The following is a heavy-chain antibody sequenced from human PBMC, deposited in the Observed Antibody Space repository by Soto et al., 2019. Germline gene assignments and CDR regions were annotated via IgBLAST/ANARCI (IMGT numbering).Heavy chain of an antibody. CDR3: AREVAAAGKYGMDV. V-gene: IGHV1-69*13. J-gene: IGHJ6*02. CDR1: GGTFSSYA. CDR2: IIPIFGTA. D-gene: IGHD6-13*01. Sequence: SVKVSCKASGGTFSSYAISWARQAPGQGLEWMGGIIPIFGTANYAQKFQGRVTITADESTSTAYMELSSLRSEDTAVYYCAREVAAAGKYGMDVWGQGTTVTVSS.